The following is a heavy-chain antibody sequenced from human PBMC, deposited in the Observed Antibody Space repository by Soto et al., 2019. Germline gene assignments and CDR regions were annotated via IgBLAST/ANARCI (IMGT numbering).Heavy chain of an antibody. D-gene: IGHD4-17*01. V-gene: IGHV1-8*01. CDR3: ARWTTVTTKAAFDI. CDR1: GYTFTSYD. Sequence: ASVKVSCKASGYTFTSYDINWVRQATGQGLEWMGWMNPNSGNTGYAQKFQGRVTMTRNTSISTAYMELSSLRSEDTAVYYCARWTTVTTKAAFDIWGQGPMVTVSS. CDR2: MNPNSGNT. J-gene: IGHJ3*02.